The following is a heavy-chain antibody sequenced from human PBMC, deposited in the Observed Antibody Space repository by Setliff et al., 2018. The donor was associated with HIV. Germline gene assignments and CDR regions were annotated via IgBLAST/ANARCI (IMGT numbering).Heavy chain of an antibody. CDR3: AREESSIAARHYYYMDV. J-gene: IGHJ6*03. CDR1: GYIFATYG. D-gene: IGHD6-6*01. Sequence: SVKVSCKATGYIFATYGISWVRQAPGQGLEWMGWIIPIFGTANYAQKFQGRVTITADESTSTAYMELSSLRSEDTAVYYCAREESSIAARHYYYMDVWGKGTTVTVSS. V-gene: IGHV1-69*13. CDR2: IIPIFGTA.